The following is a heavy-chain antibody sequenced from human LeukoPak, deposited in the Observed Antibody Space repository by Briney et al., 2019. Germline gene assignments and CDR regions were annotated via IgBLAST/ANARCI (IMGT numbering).Heavy chain of an antibody. CDR2: INHSGST. Sequence: SETLSLTCAVYGGSFSGYYWSWIRQPPGKGLEWIAEINHSGSTNYNPSLKSRVTISVDTSKNQFSLKLSSVTAADTAVYYCARAQRVCSGGRCSPNYFDYWGQGTLVTVSS. J-gene: IGHJ4*02. V-gene: IGHV4-34*01. D-gene: IGHD2-15*01. CDR1: GGSFSGYY. CDR3: ARAQRVCSGGRCSPNYFDY.